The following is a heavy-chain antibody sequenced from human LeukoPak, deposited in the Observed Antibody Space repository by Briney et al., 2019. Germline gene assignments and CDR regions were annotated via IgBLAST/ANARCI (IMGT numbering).Heavy chain of an antibody. CDR1: GFTFSSYS. CDR2: ISSSSGTI. J-gene: IGHJ4*02. Sequence: PGGSLRLSCAASGFTFSSYSMNWVRQAPGKGLEWVSYISSSSGTIYYADSVKGRFTISRDNAKNSLYLQMNSLRAEDTAVYYCARDPGYYDRSGWIRFDYWGQGTLVTVSS. D-gene: IGHD3-22*01. V-gene: IGHV3-48*01. CDR3: ARDPGYYDRSGWIRFDY.